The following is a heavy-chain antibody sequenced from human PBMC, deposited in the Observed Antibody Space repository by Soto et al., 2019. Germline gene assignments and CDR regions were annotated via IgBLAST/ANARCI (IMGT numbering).Heavy chain of an antibody. D-gene: IGHD5-18*01. CDR2: INPNSSGT. J-gene: IGHJ6*02. Sequence: GASVKVSCKASGYTFTGYYMHWVRQAPGQGLEKMRWINPNSSGTNYAQKFQGWVTMTRDTSISTAYMELSSLRDEDTAVYYCARDWGDNYGYDYYLFGMDVWGQGTTVTVSS. V-gene: IGHV1-2*04. CDR3: ARDWGDNYGYDYYLFGMDV. CDR1: GYTFTGYY.